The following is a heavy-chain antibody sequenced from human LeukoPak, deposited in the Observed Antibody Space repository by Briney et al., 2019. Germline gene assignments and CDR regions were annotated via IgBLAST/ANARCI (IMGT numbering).Heavy chain of an antibody. D-gene: IGHD3-22*01. J-gene: IGHJ4*02. CDR2: IIPIFGTA. CDR3: ARQTYYYDSSGYYYMGD. CDR1: GGTFSSYA. V-gene: IGHV1-69*13. Sequence: ASVKVSCKASGGTFSSYAISWVRQAPGQGLEWMGGIIPIFGTANYAQKFQGRVTITADESTSTAYMELSSLRSEDTAVYYCARQTYYYDSSGYYYMGDWGQGTLVTVSS.